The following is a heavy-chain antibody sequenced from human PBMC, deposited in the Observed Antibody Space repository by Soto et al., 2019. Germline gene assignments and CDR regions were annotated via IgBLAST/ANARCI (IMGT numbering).Heavy chain of an antibody. J-gene: IGHJ4*02. CDR1: GFTFSDDA. CDR3: AKQGASTSGSGWSWGFDY. CDR2: TSGSGGTT. Sequence: EVQLLESGGGLVQPGGSLRLSCAASGFTFSDDAVSWVRQAPGKGLEWVASTSGSGGTTYYADPVKCRFTISRDNSENTLNLQRNSLRAEDTAVYYCAKQGASTSGSGWSWGFDYWGQGTLVTVSS. D-gene: IGHD2-15*01. V-gene: IGHV3-23*01.